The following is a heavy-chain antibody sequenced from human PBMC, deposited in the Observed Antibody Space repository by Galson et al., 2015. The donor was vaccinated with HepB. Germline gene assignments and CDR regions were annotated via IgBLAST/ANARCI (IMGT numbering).Heavy chain of an antibody. D-gene: IGHD3-22*01. CDR1: GFTFSSYA. Sequence: SLRLSCAASGFTFSSYAMHWVRQAPGKGLEWVAVISYDGSNKYYADSVKGRFTISRDNSKNTLYLQMNSLRAEDTAVYYCARVGDYYDSSGYLDYWGQGTLVTVSS. V-gene: IGHV3-30*04. J-gene: IGHJ4*02. CDR2: ISYDGSNK. CDR3: ARVGDYYDSSGYLDY.